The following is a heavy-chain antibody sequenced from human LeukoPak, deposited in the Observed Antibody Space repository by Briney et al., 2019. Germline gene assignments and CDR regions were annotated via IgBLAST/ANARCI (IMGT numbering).Heavy chain of an antibody. CDR1: GGSVSSGSYY. J-gene: IGHJ4*02. D-gene: IGHD6-25*01. V-gene: IGHV4-61*01. CDR3: ARRRAATIDY. CDR2: IYYSGST. Sequence: PSETLSLTCTVSGGSVSSGSYYWSWIRQPPGKGLEWIGYIYYSGSTNYNPSLKSRVTISVDTSKNQFSLKLSSVTAADTAVYYCARRRAATIDYWGQGTLVTVSS.